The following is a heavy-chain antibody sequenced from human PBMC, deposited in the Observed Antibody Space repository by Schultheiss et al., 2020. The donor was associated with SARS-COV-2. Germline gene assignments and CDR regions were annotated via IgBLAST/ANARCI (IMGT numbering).Heavy chain of an antibody. J-gene: IGHJ6*02. CDR2: IRYDGSNK. Sequence: GESLKISCAASRFTFSSYGMHWVRQAPGKGLEWVAFIRYDGSNKYYADSVKGRFTISRDNSKNTLYLQMNSLRAEDTAVYYCARDVDGMDVWGQGTTVTVSS. V-gene: IGHV3-30*02. CDR3: ARDVDGMDV. CDR1: RFTFSSYG.